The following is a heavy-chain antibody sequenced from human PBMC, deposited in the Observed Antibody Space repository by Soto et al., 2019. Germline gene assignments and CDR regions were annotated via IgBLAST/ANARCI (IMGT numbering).Heavy chain of an antibody. CDR2: IYYSGST. Sequence: SETLSLTCSVSGGSIRSSSYYWAWIRQPPGKGPEWIGTIYYSGSTYYNPPLKSRLTISIDTSKNQFSLKLTSVTAADTAVYYCARMDTDYGMDVWGQGTTVTVSS. CDR3: ARMDTDYGMDV. V-gene: IGHV4-39*01. D-gene: IGHD5-18*01. J-gene: IGHJ6*02. CDR1: GGSIRSSSYY.